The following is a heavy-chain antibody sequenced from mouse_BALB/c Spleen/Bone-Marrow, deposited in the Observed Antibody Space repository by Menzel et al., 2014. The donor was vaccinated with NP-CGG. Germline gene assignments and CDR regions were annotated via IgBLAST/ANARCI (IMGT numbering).Heavy chain of an antibody. CDR1: GYTFTDYA. CDR2: IRTYSGNT. CDR3: ASYYGSRYFDY. J-gene: IGHJ2*01. Sequence: QVQLKQSGPELGRPGVSVKISCKGSGYTFTDYAMHWAKQSHAKSLEWIGAIRTYSGNTNHNQKFKDKATMTVDKSSSTAYMELARWTAEYSSSYFCASYYGSRYFDYWGQGTTLTVTS. V-gene: IGHV1-67*01. D-gene: IGHD1-1*01.